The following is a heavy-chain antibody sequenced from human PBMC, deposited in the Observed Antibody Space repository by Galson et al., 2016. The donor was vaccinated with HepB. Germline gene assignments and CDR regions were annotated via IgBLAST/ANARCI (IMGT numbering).Heavy chain of an antibody. J-gene: IGHJ2*01. Sequence: SLRLSCAASGFTLSSYWMTWVRQAPGKGLEWVASIKHDGSEKDYVDSVKGRFTIFRDNAKNSLYLQMSSLRAEDTAVYYCAKYPPRDWYFDLWGRGTLVTVSS. CDR3: AKYPPRDWYFDL. V-gene: IGHV3-7*01. D-gene: IGHD6-6*01. CDR2: IKHDGSEK. CDR1: GFTLSSYW.